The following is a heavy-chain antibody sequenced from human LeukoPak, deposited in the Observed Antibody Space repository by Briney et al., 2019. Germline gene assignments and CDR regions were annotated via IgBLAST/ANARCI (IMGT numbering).Heavy chain of an antibody. CDR2: IGSDGSEK. CDR3: AKGRPAGVSETPAFDH. Sequence: GGSLSPSCAASGFTFNSFGMHWVRQAPGKGLEWVAFIGSDGSEKFYGDSLKGRVTISRDNSKKILYLQMNSARLEDTAVYYCAKGRPAGVSETPAFDHGGRRTLVIVSS. D-gene: IGHD2-2*01. J-gene: IGHJ2*01. V-gene: IGHV3-30*02. CDR1: GFTFNSFG.